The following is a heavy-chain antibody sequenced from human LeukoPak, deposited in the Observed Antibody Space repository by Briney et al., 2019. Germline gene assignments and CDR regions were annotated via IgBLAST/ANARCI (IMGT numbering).Heavy chain of an antibody. V-gene: IGHV3-48*03. Sequence: GGSLRLSCAASGFTFSSYEMNWVRQAPGKGLEWVSYISSSGSTIYYADSVRGRFTISRDNAKNSLYLQMNSLRAEDMALYYCAKGYSYGPRDAFDIWGQGTMVTVSS. D-gene: IGHD5-18*01. CDR3: AKGYSYGPRDAFDI. CDR2: ISSSGSTI. CDR1: GFTFSSYE. J-gene: IGHJ3*02.